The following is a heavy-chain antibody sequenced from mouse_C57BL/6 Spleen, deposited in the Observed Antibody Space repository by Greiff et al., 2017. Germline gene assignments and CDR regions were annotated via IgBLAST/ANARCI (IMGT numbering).Heavy chain of an antibody. J-gene: IGHJ4*01. CDR1: GYTFTDYY. CDR2: INPNNGGT. D-gene: IGHD2-1*01. V-gene: IGHV1-26*01. Sequence: VQLQQSGPELVKPGASVQISCKASGYTFTDYYMNWVKQSHGKSLEWIGDINPNNGGTSYNQKFKGKATLTVDKSSSTAYMELRSLTSEDSAVYYCARYYGIYYYAMDYWGQGTSVTVSS. CDR3: ARYYGIYYYAMDY.